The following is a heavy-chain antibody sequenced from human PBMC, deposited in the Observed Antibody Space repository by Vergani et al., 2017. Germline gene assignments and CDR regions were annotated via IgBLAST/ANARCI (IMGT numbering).Heavy chain of an antibody. CDR2: ISGSGGST. Sequence: EVQLLESGGGLVQPGGSLRLSCAASGFTFSSYAMSWVRQAPGKGLEWVSAISGSGGSTYYADSVKGRFTISRDNSKNTLYLQMNSLRAEDTAVYYCAKGSGTMVRGVITKGNWFEPWGQGTLVTVSS. V-gene: IGHV3-23*01. CDR1: GFTFSSYA. D-gene: IGHD3-10*01. CDR3: AKGSGTMVRGVITKGNWFEP. J-gene: IGHJ5*02.